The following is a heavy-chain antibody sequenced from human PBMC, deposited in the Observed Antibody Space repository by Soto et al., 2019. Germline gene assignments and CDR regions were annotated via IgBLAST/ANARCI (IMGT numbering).Heavy chain of an antibody. CDR3: ARVTFGGVNQRLDY. V-gene: IGHV4-31*03. Sequence: QVQLQESGPGLVKPSQTLSLTCTVSGGSISSGGYYWSWIRQHPGKGLEWIGYIYYSGSTYYNPSLKSRVTIAVDTSKNQFSLKLSSVTAADTAVYYCARVTFGGVNQRLDYWGQGTLVTVSS. J-gene: IGHJ4*02. CDR1: GGSISSGGYY. D-gene: IGHD3-16*01. CDR2: IYYSGST.